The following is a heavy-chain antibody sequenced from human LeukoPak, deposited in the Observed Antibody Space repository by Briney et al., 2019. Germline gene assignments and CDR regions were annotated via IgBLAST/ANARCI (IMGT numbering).Heavy chain of an antibody. CDR1: GGSGSSDS. J-gene: IGHJ4*02. Sequence: PSETLSLTCTVSGGSGSSDSWSWIRQPPGQGLEWIGYISYSGSTSYNPSLKSRVTISVDPSKSQLSLKLRSVTAADTAVYYCARNGGSGTYYDGSFDYWGQGTLVTVSS. CDR3: ARNGGSGTYYDGSFDY. CDR2: ISYSGST. V-gene: IGHV4-59*02. D-gene: IGHD1-26*01.